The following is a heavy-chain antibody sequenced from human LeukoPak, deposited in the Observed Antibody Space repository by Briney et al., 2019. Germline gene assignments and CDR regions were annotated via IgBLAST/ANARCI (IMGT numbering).Heavy chain of an antibody. CDR2: IKQDGSEK. Sequence: GSLRLSCAASGFTFSNYWMSWVRQAPGKGLEWVANIKQDGSEKYYVDSVKGRFTISRDNAKNSLYLQMNSLRAEDTAVYYCARHYYDSSGYYLDAFDIWGQGTMVTVSS. V-gene: IGHV3-7*01. J-gene: IGHJ3*02. D-gene: IGHD3-22*01. CDR3: ARHYYDSSGYYLDAFDI. CDR1: GFTFSNYW.